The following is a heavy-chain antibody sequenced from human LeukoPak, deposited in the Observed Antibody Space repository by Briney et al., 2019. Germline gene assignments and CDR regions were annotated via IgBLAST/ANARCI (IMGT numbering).Heavy chain of an antibody. V-gene: IGHV4-34*01. Sequence: SETLSLTCAVYGGSFSGYYWSWIRQPPGKGLEWIGEINHSGGTNYNPSLKSRVTISVDTSKNQFSLKLSPVTAADTAVYYCARGPPTVTYYYYYGMDVWGQGTTVTVSS. D-gene: IGHD4-17*01. CDR3: ARGPPTVTYYYYYGMDV. J-gene: IGHJ6*02. CDR2: INHSGGT. CDR1: GGSFSGYY.